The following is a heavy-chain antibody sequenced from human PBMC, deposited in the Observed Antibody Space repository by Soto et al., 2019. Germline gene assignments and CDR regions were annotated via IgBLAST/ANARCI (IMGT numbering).Heavy chain of an antibody. CDR3: TTAGDYVSEPFDY. D-gene: IGHD4-17*01. J-gene: IGHJ4*02. CDR1: GFTFSNAW. Sequence: EVQLVESGGGLVKPGGSLRLSCAASGFTFSNAWMNWVRQAPGKGLEWVGRIKSKTDGGTTDYAAPVKGRFTISRDDSNNTLYLQMNSLKTEDTAVYYCTTAGDYVSEPFDYWGQGTLVTVSS. CDR2: IKSKTDGGTT. V-gene: IGHV3-15*07.